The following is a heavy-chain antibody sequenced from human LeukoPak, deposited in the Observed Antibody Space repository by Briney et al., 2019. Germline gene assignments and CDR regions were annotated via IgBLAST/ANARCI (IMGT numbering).Heavy chain of an antibody. Sequence: GGSLRLSCAAPGFTFSSYWMHWVRQAPGKGLLWVSLINSDGSSTTYADSVQGRFTISRDNAKNTLYLQMNSLRAEDTAVYYCARGVWRDYYAFDIWGQGTMVTVSS. CDR2: INSDGSST. CDR1: GFTFSSYW. J-gene: IGHJ3*02. CDR3: ARGVWRDYYAFDI. V-gene: IGHV3-74*01. D-gene: IGHD3-3*01.